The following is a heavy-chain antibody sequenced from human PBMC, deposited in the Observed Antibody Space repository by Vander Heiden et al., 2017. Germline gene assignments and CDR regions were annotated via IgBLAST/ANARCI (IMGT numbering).Heavy chain of an antibody. J-gene: IGHJ4*02. CDR1: GLSLRSDGVG. D-gene: IGHD4-17*01. CDR2: IYWDDEK. CDR3: ARRLGDNGALYYFDL. Sequence: QITLKESGPALVKPTQTLTLTCSFSGLSLRSDGVGVGWLRQPPGKALEWIALIYWDDEKRYSPSLQSRVAISEDTSKNQVLLTMTNMHPLDTGTYYCARRLGDNGALYYFDLWGQGTLVTVSS. V-gene: IGHV2-5*02.